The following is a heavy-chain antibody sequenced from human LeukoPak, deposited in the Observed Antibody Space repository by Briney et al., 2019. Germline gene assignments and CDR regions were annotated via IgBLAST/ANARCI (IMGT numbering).Heavy chain of an antibody. J-gene: IGHJ4*02. CDR2: INPNSGGT. CDR3: ARGAPVSGSYGVGDY. D-gene: IGHD1-26*01. V-gene: IGHV1-2*02. Sequence: ASVKVSCKASGSTFTGYYIHWARQAPGQGLEWMGWINPNSGGTNYAQKFQGRVTMTRETSISTVYMELSRLRSDDTAVYYCARGAPVSGSYGVGDYWGQGTLVTVSS. CDR1: GSTFTGYY.